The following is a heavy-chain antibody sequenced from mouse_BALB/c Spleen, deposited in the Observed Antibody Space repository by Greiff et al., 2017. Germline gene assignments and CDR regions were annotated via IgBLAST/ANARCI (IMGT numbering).Heavy chain of an antibody. CDR1: GYTFTSYW. V-gene: IGHV1-7*01. D-gene: IGHD2-12*01. Sequence: QVQLQQSGAELAKPGASVKMSCKASGYTFTSYWMHWVKQRPGQGLEWIGYINPSTGYTEYNQKFKDKTTLTADKSSSPAYMQLSSLTSEDSAVYYCARSDDGAWFAYWGQGTLVTVSA. CDR2: INPSTGYT. J-gene: IGHJ3*01. CDR3: ARSDDGAWFAY.